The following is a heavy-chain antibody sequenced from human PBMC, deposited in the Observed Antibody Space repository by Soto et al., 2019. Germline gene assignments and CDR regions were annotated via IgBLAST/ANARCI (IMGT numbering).Heavy chain of an antibody. CDR1: GFTFSSYA. V-gene: IGHV3-30-3*01. CDR2: ISYDGSNK. D-gene: IGHD7-27*01. J-gene: IGHJ4*02. CDR3: ARSSGNWGTD. Sequence: GGSLRLSCAASGFTFSSYAMHWVRQAPGKGLEWVAVISYDGSNKYYADSVKGRFTISRDNSKNTVYLEMNSLRAEDTAVYYCARSSGNWGTDWGQGTLVTVSS.